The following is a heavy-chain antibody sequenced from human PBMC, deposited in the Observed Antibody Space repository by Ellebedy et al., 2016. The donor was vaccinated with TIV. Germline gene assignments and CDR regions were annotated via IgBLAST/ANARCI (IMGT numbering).Heavy chain of an antibody. CDR3: ARDVAAAGMPQDDAFDI. CDR1: GFTFSSYA. D-gene: IGHD6-13*01. V-gene: IGHV3-30-3*01. Sequence: GESLKISXAASGFTFSSYAMHWVRQAPGKGLEWVAVISYDGSNKYYADSVKGRFTISRDNSKNTLYLQMNSLRAEDTAVYYCARDVAAAGMPQDDAFDIWGQGTMVTVSS. J-gene: IGHJ3*02. CDR2: ISYDGSNK.